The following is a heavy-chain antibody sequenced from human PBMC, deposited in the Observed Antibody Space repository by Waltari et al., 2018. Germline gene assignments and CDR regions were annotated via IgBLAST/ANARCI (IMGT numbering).Heavy chain of an antibody. Sequence: QVQLQQWGAGLLKPSETLSLTCAVYGGSFSGYYWSWIRQPPGTGLEWIGEINHSGSTNYNPSLKSRVTISVDTSKNQFSLKLSSVTAADTAVYYCARVGGRYIAAAGMGTKENPFDYWGQGTLVTVSS. CDR3: ARVGGRYIAAAGMGTKENPFDY. CDR2: INHSGST. J-gene: IGHJ4*02. CDR1: GGSFSGYY. D-gene: IGHD6-13*01. V-gene: IGHV4-34*01.